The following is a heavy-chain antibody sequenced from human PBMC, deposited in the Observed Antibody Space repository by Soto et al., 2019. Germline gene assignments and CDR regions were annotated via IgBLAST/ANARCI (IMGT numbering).Heavy chain of an antibody. D-gene: IGHD6-13*01. J-gene: IGHJ5*02. V-gene: IGHV4-59*08. CDR2: IYYSGST. CDR3: ARAWPRKAAGIRNWFDP. CDR1: GGSISSYY. Sequence: PSETLSLTCTVSGGSISSYYWSWIRQPPGKGLEWIGYIYYSGSTNYNPSLKSRVTISVDTSKNQFSLKLSSVTAADTAVYYCARAWPRKAAGIRNWFDPWGQGTLVTVSS.